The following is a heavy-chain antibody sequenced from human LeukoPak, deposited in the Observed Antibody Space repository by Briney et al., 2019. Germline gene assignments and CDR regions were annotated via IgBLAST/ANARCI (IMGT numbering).Heavy chain of an antibody. CDR2: INPNSGGT. J-gene: IGHJ1*01. D-gene: IGHD3-22*01. CDR1: GYFFTDYY. CDR3: ARGSYDSSDFEYFHH. Sequence: GASVKVSCKASGYFFTDYYMHWVRQAPGQGLEWMGWINPNSGGTNYAQKFQGRVTMTRDTSISTAYMELNRLRSDDTAVYYCARGSYDSSDFEYFHHWGQGTLVTVSS. V-gene: IGHV1-2*02.